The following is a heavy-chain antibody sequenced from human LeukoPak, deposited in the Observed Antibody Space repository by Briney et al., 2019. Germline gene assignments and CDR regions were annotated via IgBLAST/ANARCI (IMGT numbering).Heavy chain of an antibody. D-gene: IGHD5-12*01. Sequence: GGSLRLSCAASGFIFNTYAMSWVRQAPGKGLNWVSAISGRGGSSYYADSVKGRFTISRDNAKNSLYLQLNSLRAEDTAVYYCARTQWLRGYYFDYWGQGTLVTVSS. V-gene: IGHV3-23*01. CDR1: GFIFNTYA. CDR3: ARTQWLRGYYFDY. J-gene: IGHJ4*02. CDR2: ISGRGGSS.